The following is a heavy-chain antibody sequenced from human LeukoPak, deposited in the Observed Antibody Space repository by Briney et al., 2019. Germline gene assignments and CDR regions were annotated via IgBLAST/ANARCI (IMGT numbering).Heavy chain of an antibody. V-gene: IGHV4-4*07. CDR3: VKSGGYGLIDY. CDR1: GGSISSYY. D-gene: IGHD1-26*01. Sequence: TSETLSLTCTVSGGSISSYYWSWIRQPAGKGLEWIGRIYTSGSTNYNPSLKSRVTMSVDTSKNQFSLKLNSVTAADTAMYYCVKSGGYGLIDYWGQGTLVTVSS. J-gene: IGHJ4*02. CDR2: IYTSGST.